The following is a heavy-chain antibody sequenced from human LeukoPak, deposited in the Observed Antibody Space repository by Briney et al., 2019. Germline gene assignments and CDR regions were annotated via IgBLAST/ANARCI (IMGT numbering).Heavy chain of an antibody. J-gene: IGHJ4*02. CDR3: ARAGRLQYGDYVAFDY. V-gene: IGHV3-11*01. CDR1: GFTFTDFY. CDR2: ISITGTTI. D-gene: IGHD4-17*01. Sequence: GVSLRLSCAASGFTFTDFYMSWIRQAPGKGLEWVSYISITGTTIYYADSVKGRFTFSRDNAKNSLYLQMNSLRAEDTAVYYCARAGRLQYGDYVAFDYWGQGTLVTVSS.